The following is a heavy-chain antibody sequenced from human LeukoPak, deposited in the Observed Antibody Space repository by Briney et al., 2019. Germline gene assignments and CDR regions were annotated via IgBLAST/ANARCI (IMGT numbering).Heavy chain of an antibody. D-gene: IGHD1-14*01. CDR1: GFTFSSYS. CDR3: ARAGIGTYYYYLDV. V-gene: IGHV3-48*01. Sequence: GGSLRLSCAASGFTFSSYSMNWVRQAPGKGLEWVSHTSSSSTTIYYADSVKGRFTISRDNDKNSLYLQMSSLRAEDTAVYYCARAGIGTYYYYLDVWGKGTTVTVSS. CDR2: TSSSSTTI. J-gene: IGHJ6*03.